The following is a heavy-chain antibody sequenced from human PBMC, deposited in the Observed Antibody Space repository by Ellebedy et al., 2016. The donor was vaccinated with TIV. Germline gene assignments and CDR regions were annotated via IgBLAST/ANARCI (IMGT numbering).Heavy chain of an antibody. CDR1: GGSINSSSYY. CDR3: ARPTWVAAAGIGASHYFDN. CDR2: IFYSGNT. V-gene: IGHV4-39*01. J-gene: IGHJ4*02. D-gene: IGHD6-13*01. Sequence: MPSETLSLTCTVSGGSINSSSYYWGWIRQPPGKGLEWIGSIFYSGNTYYNPSLKSRVTISVDTSKTQFSLRLSYVTAADTAVYHCARPTWVAAAGIGASHYFDNWGQGTLVTVSS.